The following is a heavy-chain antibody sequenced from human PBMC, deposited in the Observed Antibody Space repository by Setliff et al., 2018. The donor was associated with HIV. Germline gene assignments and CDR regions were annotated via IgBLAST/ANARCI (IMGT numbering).Heavy chain of an antibody. V-gene: IGHV4-4*08. CDR1: DDSFTNYD. D-gene: IGHD2-15*01. J-gene: IGHJ4*03. Sequence: SETLSLTCVVSDDSFTNYDWTWIRQSPGKALQWIGSISSTGTTNYSPSLRSRVTISIETSNTRFSLWLRSVTASDTATYYCARLGRAIDDGGSSVRLDFWGQGTMVTVSS. CDR3: ARLGRAIDDGGSSVRLDF. CDR2: ISSTGTT.